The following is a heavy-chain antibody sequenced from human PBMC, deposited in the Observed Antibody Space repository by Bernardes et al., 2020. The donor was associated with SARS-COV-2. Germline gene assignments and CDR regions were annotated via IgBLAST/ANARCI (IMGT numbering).Heavy chain of an antibody. CDR2: ISSKSGST. CDR3: ARTFYYDRGVDSVFDH. J-gene: IGHJ4*02. V-gene: IGHV1-2*02. Sequence: ASVKVSCKASVYTFSDYYIHWLRQAPGQGFEWMGWISSKSGSTNYAQKFQGRVTMTRDTAISTDYMQLSRLTSDDTAVYYCARTFYYDRGVDSVFDHWGQGTLVSVSS. CDR1: VYTFSDYY. D-gene: IGHD2-21*01.